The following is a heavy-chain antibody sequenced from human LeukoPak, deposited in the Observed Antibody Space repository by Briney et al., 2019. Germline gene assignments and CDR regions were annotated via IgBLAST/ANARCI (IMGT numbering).Heavy chain of an antibody. V-gene: IGHV4-34*01. CDR2: INHRGST. CDR1: GGSISSYY. Sequence: SETLSLTCTVSGGSISSYYWSWVRQPPGKGREWGGEINHRGSTNYNPSLKSRVTISVDTSKNQFSLKLSSVTAADTAVYYCARHRRVVVVAAPFDPWGQGTLVTVSS. D-gene: IGHD2-15*01. CDR3: ARHRRVVVVAAPFDP. J-gene: IGHJ5*02.